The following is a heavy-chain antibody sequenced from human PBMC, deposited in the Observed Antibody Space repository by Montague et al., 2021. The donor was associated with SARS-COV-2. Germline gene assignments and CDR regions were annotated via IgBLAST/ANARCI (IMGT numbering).Heavy chain of an antibody. CDR1: GFTFSSYA. CDR2: ISYDGSNK. Sequence: SLRLSFPASGFTFSSYAMHWVRQAPGKGLEWVAVISYDGSNKYYADSVKGRFTISRDNSKNTLYLQMNSLRAEDTAVYYCARESGSGFDYWGQGTLVTVSS. CDR3: ARESGSGFDY. D-gene: IGHD5-12*01. J-gene: IGHJ4*02. V-gene: IGHV3-30-3*01.